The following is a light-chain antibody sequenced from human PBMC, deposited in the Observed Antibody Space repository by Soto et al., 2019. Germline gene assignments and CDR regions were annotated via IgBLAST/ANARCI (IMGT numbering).Light chain of an antibody. CDR3: QQRSNWPPGLT. V-gene: IGKV3-11*01. CDR1: QSVGSY. CDR2: DAS. J-gene: IGKJ4*01. Sequence: EIVLTQSPATLSLSPGERATLSCRASQSVGSYLAWYQQKVGQAPRLLIYDASNRATGIPARFSGSGSGTDFTLTISRLEPEDFAVYYCQQRSNWPPGLTFGGGTKVEIK.